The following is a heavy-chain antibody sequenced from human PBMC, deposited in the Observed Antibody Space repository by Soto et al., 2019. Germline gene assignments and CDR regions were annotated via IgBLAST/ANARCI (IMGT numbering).Heavy chain of an antibody. D-gene: IGHD2-21*02. Sequence: EVQLVESGGGLVQPGGSLRLSCAASGFTVSSNYMSWVRQAPGKGLEWVSVIYSGGSTYYADSVKGRFTISRHNSKNTLYLQMNILRAEDTAVYYCARGRDCGGDCPNWFDPWGQGTLVTVSS. CDR1: GFTVSSNY. V-gene: IGHV3-53*04. CDR3: ARGRDCGGDCPNWFDP. CDR2: IYSGGST. J-gene: IGHJ5*02.